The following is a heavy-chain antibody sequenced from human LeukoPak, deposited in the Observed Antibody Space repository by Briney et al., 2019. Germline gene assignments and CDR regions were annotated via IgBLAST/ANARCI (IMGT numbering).Heavy chain of an antibody. J-gene: IGHJ3*02. CDR3: AKEGVRCSGGSCYFSGGAFDI. D-gene: IGHD2-15*01. Sequence: GGSLRLSCAASGFTFDDYAMHWVRQAPGKGLEWVSGISWNSGSIGYADSVKGRFTISRDNAQNSLYLQKTILRGEDMALYYCAKEGVRCSGGSCYFSGGAFDIWGQGTMVTVSS. CDR1: GFTFDDYA. CDR2: ISWNSGSI. V-gene: IGHV3-9*03.